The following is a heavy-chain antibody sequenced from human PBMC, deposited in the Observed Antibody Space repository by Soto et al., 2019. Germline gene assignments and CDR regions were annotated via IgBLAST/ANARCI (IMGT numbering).Heavy chain of an antibody. CDR2: IKSEIDGGAA. V-gene: IGHV3-15*01. Sequence: PGGSLRLSCVVSGFTFSRAWMTWVRQAPGKGLEWIGRIKSEIDGGAADYAAPVKGRFTISRDDSRDTMYLQMKRLTIEDTGVYYCTTDVSGPLDDYWGQGTLVT. D-gene: IGHD1-1*01. J-gene: IGHJ4*02. CDR1: GFTFSRAW. CDR3: TTDVSGPLDDY.